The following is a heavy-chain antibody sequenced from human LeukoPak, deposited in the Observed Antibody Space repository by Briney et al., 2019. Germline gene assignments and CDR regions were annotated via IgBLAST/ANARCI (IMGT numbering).Heavy chain of an antibody. CDR3: ARAGDSTSPLDY. V-gene: IGHV4-34*01. CDR1: GGSFSGYY. CDR2: INHSGST. J-gene: IGHJ4*02. Sequence: SETLSLTCAVYGGSFSGYYWSWIRQPPGKGLEWIGEINHSGSTNYNPSLKSRVTMSVDTSKNQFSLKLNSVTAADTAVYYCARAGDSTSPLDYWGQGTLVTVSS. D-gene: IGHD6-13*01.